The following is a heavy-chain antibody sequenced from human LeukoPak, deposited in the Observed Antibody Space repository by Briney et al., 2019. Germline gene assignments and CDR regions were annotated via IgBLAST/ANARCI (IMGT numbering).Heavy chain of an antibody. J-gene: IGHJ3*02. CDR3: ARDAEYYYDSSGYPREAFDI. CDR2: INPNSGGT. Sequence: ASVKVSCTASGYTFTGYYMHWVRQAPGQGLEWMGRINPNSGGTNYAQKFQGRVTITADESTSTAYMELSSLRSEDTAVYYCARDAEYYYDSSGYPREAFDIWGQGTMVTVSS. D-gene: IGHD3-22*01. CDR1: GYTFTGYY. V-gene: IGHV1-2*06.